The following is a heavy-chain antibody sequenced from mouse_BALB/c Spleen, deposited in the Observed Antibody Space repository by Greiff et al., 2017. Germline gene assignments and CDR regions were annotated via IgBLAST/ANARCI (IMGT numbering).Heavy chain of an antibody. J-gene: IGHJ4*01. CDR1: GFTFSSYG. Sequence: VMLVESGGDLVKPGGSLKLSCAASGFTFSSYGMSWVRQTPDKRLEWVATISSGGSYTYYPDSVKGRFTISRDNAKNTLYLQMSSLKSEDTAMYYCARDYYGSSYAMDYWGQGTSVTVSS. V-gene: IGHV5-6*01. CDR2: ISSGGSYT. D-gene: IGHD1-1*01. CDR3: ARDYYGSSYAMDY.